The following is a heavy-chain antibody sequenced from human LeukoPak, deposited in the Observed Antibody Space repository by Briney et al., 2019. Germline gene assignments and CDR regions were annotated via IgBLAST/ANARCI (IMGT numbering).Heavy chain of an antibody. J-gene: IGHJ4*02. D-gene: IGHD4/OR15-4a*01. CDR3: TKDRSPSANFLDS. V-gene: IGHV3-30-3*01. Sequence: PGGSLRLSCAASGFTFRNYPLHWVRQAPGKGLEWVALISYDGGTEDYADSVKGRFTISRDYSKDTVYLQMNSLRTEDTAVYYCTKDRSPSANFLDSWGQGTLVTVSS. CDR2: ISYDGGTE. CDR1: GFTFRNYP.